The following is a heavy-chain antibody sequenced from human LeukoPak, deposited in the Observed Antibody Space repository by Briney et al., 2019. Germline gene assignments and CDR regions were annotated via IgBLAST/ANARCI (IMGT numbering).Heavy chain of an antibody. CDR3: AKDTAYGSSDP. J-gene: IGHJ5*02. Sequence: PGGSLRLSCAASGFTFSSYGMPWVRQAPGKGLEWVAVISYDGSNKYYADSVKGRFTISRDNSKNTLYLQMNSLRAEDTAVYYCAKDTAYGSSDPWGQGTLVTVSS. CDR1: GFTFSSYG. CDR2: ISYDGSNK. V-gene: IGHV3-30*18. D-gene: IGHD6-6*01.